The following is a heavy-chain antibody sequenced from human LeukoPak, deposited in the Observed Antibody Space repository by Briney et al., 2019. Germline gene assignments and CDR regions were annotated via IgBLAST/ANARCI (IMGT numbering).Heavy chain of an antibody. CDR2: ISAYNGNT. D-gene: IGHD5-18*01. Sequence: ASVKVSCKAPGYTFINYYMHWVRQAPGQGLEWMGWISAYNGNTNYAQKLQGRVTMTTDTSTSTAYMELRSLRSDDTAVYYCARVMSSYGYDYWGQGTLVTVSS. CDR3: ARVMSSYGYDY. CDR1: GYTFINYY. J-gene: IGHJ4*02. V-gene: IGHV1-18*04.